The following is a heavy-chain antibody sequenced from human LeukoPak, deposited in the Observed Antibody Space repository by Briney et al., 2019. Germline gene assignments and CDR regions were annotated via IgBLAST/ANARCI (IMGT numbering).Heavy chain of an antibody. CDR1: GFTFRNYA. CDR2: ISSGGTYI. CDR3: ARGLRAYTDYLSARGRDYYYYYMDV. J-gene: IGHJ6*03. V-gene: IGHV3-21*01. D-gene: IGHD3-3*01. Sequence: GGSLRLSCAASGFTFRNYAMKWVRQVPGKGLEWVSSISSGGTYIHYADSVQGRFTISRGDAQNSLFLEMNNLRGDDSAVYFCARGLRAYTDYLSARGRDYYYYYMDVWGKGTTVIVSS.